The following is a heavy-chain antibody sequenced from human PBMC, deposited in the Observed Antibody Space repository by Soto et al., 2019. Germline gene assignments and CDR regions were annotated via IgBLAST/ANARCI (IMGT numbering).Heavy chain of an antibody. Sequence: SETLSLTCAVYGGSFSGYYWSWIRQPPGKGLEWIGEINHSGSTNYNPSLKSRVTISVDTSKNQFSLKLSSVTAADTAVYYCARDAYGYSGYERYFDYWGQGTLVTVSS. CDR3: ARDAYGYSGYERYFDY. CDR2: INHSGST. J-gene: IGHJ4*02. D-gene: IGHD5-12*01. CDR1: GGSFSGYY. V-gene: IGHV4-34*01.